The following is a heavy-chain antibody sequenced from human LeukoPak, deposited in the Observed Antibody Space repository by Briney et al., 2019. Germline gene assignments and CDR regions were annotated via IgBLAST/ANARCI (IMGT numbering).Heavy chain of an antibody. D-gene: IGHD3-10*01. CDR1: GYTLTSYY. Sequence: ASVKVSCTASGYTLTSYYMHWVRQAPGQGLEWMGIINPSGGSTSYAQTFQGRVTMTRDMSTSTVYLELSSLSSEDTVVYYCARVGYYGSGSYQYWGQGTLVTVSS. J-gene: IGHJ4*02. CDR3: ARVGYYGSGSYQY. CDR2: INPSGGST. V-gene: IGHV1-46*01.